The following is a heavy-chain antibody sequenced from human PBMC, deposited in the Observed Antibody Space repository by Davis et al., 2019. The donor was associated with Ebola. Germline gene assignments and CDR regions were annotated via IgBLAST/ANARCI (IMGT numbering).Heavy chain of an antibody. CDR1: GFTFSTYW. J-gene: IGHJ4*02. V-gene: IGHV3-7*03. CDR3: ARITSMIVVAPFDY. D-gene: IGHD3-22*01. CDR2: INQDGSEK. Sequence: GESLKISCAASGFTFSTYWMSWVRQAPGKGLEWVANINQDGSEKYSVDSVKGRFTISRDNAKNSLYLQMNSLRAEDTAVYYCARITSMIVVAPFDYWGQGTLVTVSS.